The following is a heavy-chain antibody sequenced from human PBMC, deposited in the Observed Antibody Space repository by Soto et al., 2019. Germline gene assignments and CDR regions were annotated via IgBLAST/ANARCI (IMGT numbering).Heavy chain of an antibody. CDR2: IYYSGST. J-gene: IGHJ5*02. CDR1: GGSISRYY. D-gene: IGHD6-13*01. Sequence: SETLSLTCTVSGGSISRYYWSWIRPPPGKGLEWIGYIYYSGSTNYNPSLKSRVTISVDTSKNQFSLKLSSVTAADTAVYYCARQYSSSWYWFDPWGQGTLVTVSS. CDR3: ARQYSSSWYWFDP. V-gene: IGHV4-59*08.